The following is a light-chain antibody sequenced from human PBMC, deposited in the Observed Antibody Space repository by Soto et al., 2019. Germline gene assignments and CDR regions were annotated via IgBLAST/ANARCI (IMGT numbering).Light chain of an antibody. V-gene: IGKV1-5*03. CDR1: QSITKW. CDR3: QQYDTYPLT. CDR2: KAS. Sequence: DTQMTQSPSTLSAFIGDTVTITCRASQSITKWLAWHQQKPGKAPQLLIYKASNLQSGVPSRFSGSGSGTEFTLTISSLQRDDIAIYYCQQYDTYPLTFGGGTKLQI. J-gene: IGKJ4*01.